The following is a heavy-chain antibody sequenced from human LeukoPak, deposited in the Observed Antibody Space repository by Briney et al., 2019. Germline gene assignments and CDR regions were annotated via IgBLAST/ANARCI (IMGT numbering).Heavy chain of an antibody. J-gene: IGHJ5*02. CDR1: GFSFSYFG. CDR2: ISTDPSNK. Sequence: GRSLTLSCAASGFSFSYFGLHWVRQAPGKGLEWVALISTDPSNKDYADSVKGRFTISRDNSINTLYLQMNSLRAEDTAVYYCARDRIRGSPWFDPWGQGTLVTVSS. CDR3: ARDRIRGSPWFDP. D-gene: IGHD3-10*01. V-gene: IGHV3-30*03.